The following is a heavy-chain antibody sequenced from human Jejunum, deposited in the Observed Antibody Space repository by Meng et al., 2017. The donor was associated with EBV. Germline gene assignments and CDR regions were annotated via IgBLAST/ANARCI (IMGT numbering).Heavy chain of an antibody. J-gene: IGHJ4*02. Sequence: QWAAGRFESSAPVSSTLPSYRGSFGLYYWSWIGQVPGTGLEWIGAMNRSGSTNYNPTLGGRVTISVATSNDSSSLRLHSVTGAATTVYYCARDAFSYTTRSLVCWGQGTLVTVSS. V-gene: IGHV4-34*01. CDR1: RGSFGLYY. CDR2: MNRSGST. CDR3: ARDAFSYTTRSLVC. D-gene: IGHD3-16*02.